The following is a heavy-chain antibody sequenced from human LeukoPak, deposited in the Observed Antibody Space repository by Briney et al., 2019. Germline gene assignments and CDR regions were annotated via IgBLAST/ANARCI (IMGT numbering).Heavy chain of an antibody. CDR2: ISSSSYI. V-gene: IGHV3-21*01. CDR3: ARSRDAFDI. J-gene: IGHJ3*02. CDR1: GFTFSSYS. Sequence: GGSLRLSCAASGFTFSSYSMNWVRQAPGKGLEWVSSISSSSYIYYADSVKGRFTISRDNAKDSLYLLMNSLRAEDTAVYYCARSRDAFDIWGQGTMVTVSS.